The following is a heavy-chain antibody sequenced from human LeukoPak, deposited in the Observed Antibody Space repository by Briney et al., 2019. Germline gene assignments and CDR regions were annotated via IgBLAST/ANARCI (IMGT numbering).Heavy chain of an antibody. D-gene: IGHD5-18*01. V-gene: IGHV4-30-4*08. Sequence: SETLSLTCTVSGGSISSGDYYWSWIRQPPGKGLEWIGYIYYSGSTYYNPSLKSRVTISVDTSKNQFSLKLSSVTAADTAVYYCAREVGRQLYYFDYWGQGTLVTVSS. CDR2: IYYSGST. CDR3: AREVGRQLYYFDY. CDR1: GGSISSGDYY. J-gene: IGHJ4*02.